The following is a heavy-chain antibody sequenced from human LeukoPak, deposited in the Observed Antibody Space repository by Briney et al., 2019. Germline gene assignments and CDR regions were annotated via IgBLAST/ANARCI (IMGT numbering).Heavy chain of an antibody. CDR2: ISSSGSTI. V-gene: IGHV3-48*03. J-gene: IGHJ4*02. CDR3: ARDLRGTTGTTTDY. D-gene: IGHD1-1*01. CDR1: GSTFSSYE. Sequence: GGSLRLSCAAPGSTFSSYEMNWVRQAPGKGLEWVSYISSSGSTIYYADPVKGRFTISRDNAKNSLYLQMNSLRAEDTAVYYCARDLRGTTGTTTDYWGQGTLVTVSS.